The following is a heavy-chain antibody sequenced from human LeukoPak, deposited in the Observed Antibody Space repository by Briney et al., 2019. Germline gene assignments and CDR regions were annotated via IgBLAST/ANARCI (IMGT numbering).Heavy chain of an antibody. D-gene: IGHD6-13*01. Sequence: GGSLRLSCAASGFTVSSNYMSWVRQAPGKGLEWVSVIYSGGSTYYADSVKGRFTISGDNSKNTLYLQMNSLRAEDTAVYYCAREYSSSWYYFDCWGQGTLVTVSS. J-gene: IGHJ4*02. CDR1: GFTVSSNY. V-gene: IGHV3-53*01. CDR2: IYSGGST. CDR3: AREYSSSWYYFDC.